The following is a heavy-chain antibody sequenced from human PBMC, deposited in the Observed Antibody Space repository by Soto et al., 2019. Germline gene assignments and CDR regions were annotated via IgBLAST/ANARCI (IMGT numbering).Heavy chain of an antibody. J-gene: IGHJ4*02. CDR2: IYYSGST. D-gene: IGHD1-1*01. V-gene: IGHV4-59*08. CDR3: ARRYGYSFDY. CDR1: GGSISSYY. Sequence: QVQLQESGPGLVKPSETLSLTCTVSGGSISSYYWSWIRQPPGKGLEWIGYIYYSGSTNDNPSLKSGVTTSVDTSKNQFSLKLSSVTAADTAVYYCARRYGYSFDYWGQGTLVTVSS.